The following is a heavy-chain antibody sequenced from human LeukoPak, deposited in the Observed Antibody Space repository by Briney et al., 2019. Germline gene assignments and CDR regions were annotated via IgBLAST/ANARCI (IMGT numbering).Heavy chain of an antibody. V-gene: IGHV3-23*01. CDR1: GFTFSSYA. Sequence: PGGSLRLSCAASGFTFSSYAMSWVRQAPGKGLEWVSAISGSGGSTYYADSVKGRFTISRDNSKNTLYLQMNNLRAEDTAVYYCAKDCCSGYYYFDYWGQGTLVTVSS. CDR2: ISGSGGST. CDR3: AKDCCSGYYYFDY. J-gene: IGHJ4*02. D-gene: IGHD3-22*01.